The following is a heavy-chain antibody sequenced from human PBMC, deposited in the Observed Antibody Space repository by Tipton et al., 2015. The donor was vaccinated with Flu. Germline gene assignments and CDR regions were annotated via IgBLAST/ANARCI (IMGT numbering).Heavy chain of an antibody. D-gene: IGHD3-3*01. V-gene: IGHV3-9*01. J-gene: IGHJ4*02. CDR3: AKAPIDYDFWSGSYFFEH. CDR1: GFSFDDHA. Sequence: SLRLSCAASGFSFDDHAMHWVRQAPGKGLEWVSGITWNSGNIGYADSVRGRFTISRDNAKNSVYLQMNSLRAEDTTLYYRAKAPIDYDFWSGSYFFEHWGQGTLVTVSS. CDR2: ITWNSGNI.